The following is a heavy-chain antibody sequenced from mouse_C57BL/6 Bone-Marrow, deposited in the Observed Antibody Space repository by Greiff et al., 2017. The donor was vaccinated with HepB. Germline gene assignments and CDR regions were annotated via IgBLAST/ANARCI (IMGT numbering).Heavy chain of an antibody. D-gene: IGHD4-1*01. V-gene: IGHV5-6*01. J-gene: IGHJ3*01. Sequence: EVQLVESGGDLVKPGGSLKLSCAASGFTFSSYGMSWVRQTPDKRLEWVATISSGGSYTYYPDSVKGRFTISRDKAKNTLYLQMSRLKSEDTAMYYCARRGTGSSWFAYWGQGTLVTVSA. CDR3: ARRGTGSSWFAY. CDR2: ISSGGSYT. CDR1: GFTFSSYG.